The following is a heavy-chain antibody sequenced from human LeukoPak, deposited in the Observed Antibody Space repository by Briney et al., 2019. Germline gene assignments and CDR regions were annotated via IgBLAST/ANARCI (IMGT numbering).Heavy chain of an antibody. V-gene: IGHV3-33*01. CDR1: GFTFTNYG. D-gene: IGHD4-11*01. CDR3: ARDQPATNDAFDI. CDR2: IWYDGSKK. J-gene: IGHJ3*02. Sequence: GGSLRLSCAASGFTFTNYGIHWVRQAPGKGLEWVAVIWYDGSKKYYADSVKGRFTISRDNAKNSLYLQMNSLRGEDTAVYYCARDQPATNDAFDIWGQGTMVTVSS.